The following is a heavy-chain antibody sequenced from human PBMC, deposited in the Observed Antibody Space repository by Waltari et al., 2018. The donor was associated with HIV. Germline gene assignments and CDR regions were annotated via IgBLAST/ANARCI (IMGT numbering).Heavy chain of an antibody. D-gene: IGHD4-17*01. CDR1: GGSFSGYY. Sequence: QVQLQQWGAGLLKPSETLSLTCAVYGGSFSGYYWSWIRQPPGKGLEWIGEINHSGRTNYNPSLKSRVTISVDTSKNQFSLKLSSVTAADTAVYYCARLTTKYYYYGMDVWGQGTTVTVSS. CDR3: ARLTTKYYYYGMDV. CDR2: INHSGRT. J-gene: IGHJ6*02. V-gene: IGHV4-34*01.